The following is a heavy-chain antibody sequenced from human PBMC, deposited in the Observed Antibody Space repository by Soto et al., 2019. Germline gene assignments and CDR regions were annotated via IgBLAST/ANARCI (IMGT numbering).Heavy chain of an antibody. CDR3: ATHVLAAGYYYAMDV. D-gene: IGHD2-15*01. V-gene: IGHV1-69*12. CDR1: GGTFSSYA. Sequence: QVQLVQSGAEVKKPGASVKVSCKASGGTFSSYAISWVRQAPGQGLEWMGGIIPIFGRANYAQKFQGRVTITANESTSTAYMALSSLRFELTAAYSSATHVLAAGYYYAMDVGGQGTTVSV. J-gene: IGHJ6*02. CDR2: IIPIFGRA.